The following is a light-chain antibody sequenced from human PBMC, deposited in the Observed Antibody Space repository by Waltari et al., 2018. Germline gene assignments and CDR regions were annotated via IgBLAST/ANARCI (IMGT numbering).Light chain of an antibody. CDR2: GTS. CDR3: LHDYGYPRT. Sequence: TQRTQSPSSLSASVGDRVILTCRASQDIRNDLAWYQQQPGKAPKVLIYGTSILHSGVPSRFSGSGSGTDFTLTITNLQPEDFATYFCLHDYGYPRTFGQGTKVEVK. J-gene: IGKJ1*01. CDR1: QDIRND. V-gene: IGKV1-6*01.